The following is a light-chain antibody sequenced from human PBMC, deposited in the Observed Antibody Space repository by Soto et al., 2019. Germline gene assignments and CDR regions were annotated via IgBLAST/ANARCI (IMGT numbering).Light chain of an antibody. V-gene: IGKV2-28*01. J-gene: IGKJ1*01. CDR1: QSLLHSNGYNY. Sequence: DIVMTQSPLSLPVTPGEPASISCRPSQSLLHSNGYNYLDWYLQKPGQSPQLLIYLGSNRASGVPDRFSGSGSGTDFTLKISRVEAEDVGVYYCMQALQTPTFGQGTKVEIK. CDR3: MQALQTPT. CDR2: LGS.